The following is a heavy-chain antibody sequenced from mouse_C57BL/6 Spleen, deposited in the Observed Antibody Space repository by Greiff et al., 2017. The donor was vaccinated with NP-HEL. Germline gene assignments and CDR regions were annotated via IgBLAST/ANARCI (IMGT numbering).Heavy chain of an antibody. CDR3: ERGDTGGPWFAL. J-gene: IGHJ3*01. V-gene: IGHV1-69*01. CDR2: IDPSDSYT. CDR1: GYTFTSYW. D-gene: IGHD1-1*01. Sequence: QVQLQQPGAELVMPGASVKLSCKASGYTFTSYWMHWVKQRPGQGLEWIGEIDPSDSYTNYNQKFKGKSTLTVDKSSSTAYMQLSSLTSEDSAVYQCERGDTGGPWFALWGQGTLLSV.